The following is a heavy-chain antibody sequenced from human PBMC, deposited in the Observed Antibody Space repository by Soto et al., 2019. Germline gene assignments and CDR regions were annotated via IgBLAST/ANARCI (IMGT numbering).Heavy chain of an antibody. CDR2: IYYRGST. J-gene: IGHJ5*02. CDR1: GGSITSSSYY. Sequence: PSETLSLTCTVSGGSITSSSYYWGWIRQPPGKGLEWIGSIYYRGSTYYNPSLKSRVTISVDTSKNQFSLKLSSVTAADTAVYYCATQEVGGSYVYTFDPWGQGTPVTVSS. V-gene: IGHV4-39*01. D-gene: IGHD1-26*01. CDR3: ATQEVGGSYVYTFDP.